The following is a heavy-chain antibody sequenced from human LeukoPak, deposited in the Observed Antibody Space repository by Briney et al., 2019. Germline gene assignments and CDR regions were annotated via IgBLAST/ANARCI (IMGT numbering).Heavy chain of an antibody. CDR2: ISSSGSTI. V-gene: IGHV3-48*03. D-gene: IGHD3-10*01. CDR3: ARDRDGFDY. CDR1: GFTFSSYE. J-gene: IGHJ4*02. Sequence: GGSLRLSCAASGFTFSSYEMNWVRQAPGKGLEWVSYISSSGSTIYYADSVKGRFTISRDNAKNSLYLQMNSLRAEDTAAYYCARDRDGFDYWGQGTLVTVSS.